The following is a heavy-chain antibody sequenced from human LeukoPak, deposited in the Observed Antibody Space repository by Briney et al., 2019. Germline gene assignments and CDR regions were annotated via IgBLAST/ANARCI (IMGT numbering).Heavy chain of an antibody. CDR1: GGTFSSCA. V-gene: IGHV1-69*05. D-gene: IGHD1-7*01. J-gene: IGHJ4*02. Sequence: ASVKVSCKASGGTFSSCAISWVRQAPGQGLEWMGGIIPIFGTANYAQKFQGRVTITTDESTSTAYMELSSLRSEDTAVYYCARGELTRTVGYYFDYWGQGTLVTVSS. CDR2: IIPIFGTA. CDR3: ARGELTRTVGYYFDY.